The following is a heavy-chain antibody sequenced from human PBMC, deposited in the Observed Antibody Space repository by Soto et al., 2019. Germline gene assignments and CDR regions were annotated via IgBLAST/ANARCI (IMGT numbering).Heavy chain of an antibody. V-gene: IGHV3-66*01. D-gene: IGHD7-27*01. J-gene: IGHJ3*01. CDR1: GFTVSSNY. CDR2: IYSYGIT. Sequence: SLRLSCAASGFTVSSNYMTWVRQAPGKGLEWVSIIYSYGITYYADSLKDRFTISRDNSKNTLFLQMNSLRAEDTAVYYCARANWGADDAFDLWGRGTMVTVSS. CDR3: ARANWGADDAFDL.